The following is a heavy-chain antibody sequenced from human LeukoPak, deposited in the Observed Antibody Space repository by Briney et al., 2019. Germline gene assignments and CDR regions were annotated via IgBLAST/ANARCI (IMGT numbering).Heavy chain of an antibody. Sequence: SETLSLTCTVSGGSISSGGYYWSWIRQHPGKGLEWIGYIYYSGSTNYNPSLKSRVTISVDTSKNQFSLKLSSVTAADTAVYYCAREGGYSYGPSPNNWFDPWGQGTLVTVSS. CDR2: IYYSGST. D-gene: IGHD5-18*01. J-gene: IGHJ5*02. CDR3: AREGGYSYGPSPNNWFDP. V-gene: IGHV4-61*08. CDR1: GGSISSGGYY.